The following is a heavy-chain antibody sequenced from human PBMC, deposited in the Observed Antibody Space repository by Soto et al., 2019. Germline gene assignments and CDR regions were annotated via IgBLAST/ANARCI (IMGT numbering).Heavy chain of an antibody. J-gene: IGHJ6*02. CDR3: VRPGIEYLHGLVDV. CDR2: VYYTGDT. CDR1: SGPDRSHN. V-gene: IGHV4-59*08. Sequence: QVQLQQSGPRLVKPSETLSLTCTVSSGPDRSHNWGWIRQPPGRGLEWIGYVYYTGDTAYNPSLRSRVSISADTSTNDISLTLSSVTAADPAVYDCVRPGIEYLHGLVDVWGQGTTVSVSS. D-gene: IGHD2-2*01.